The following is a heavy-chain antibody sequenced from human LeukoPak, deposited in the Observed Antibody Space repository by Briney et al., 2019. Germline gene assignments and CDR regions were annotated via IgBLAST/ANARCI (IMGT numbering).Heavy chain of an antibody. D-gene: IGHD5-24*01. CDR1: GYTFTSYG. CDR2: ISAYNGNT. V-gene: IGHV1-18*01. CDR3: ARARGATTQFSY. Sequence: ASVKVSCKASGYTFTSYGISWVRQAPGQGREWMGWISAYNGNTNYAQKLQGRVTMTTDTSASTAYMELRSLRSDDTAVYYCARARGATTQFSYWGQGTLVTVSS. J-gene: IGHJ4*02.